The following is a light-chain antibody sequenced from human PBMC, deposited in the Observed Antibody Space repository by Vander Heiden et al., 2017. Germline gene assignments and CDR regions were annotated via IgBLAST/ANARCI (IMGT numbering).Light chain of an antibody. CDR2: AAS. CDR3: LQHKNYPLT. J-gene: IGKJ2*01. CDR1: HDITSF. Sequence: DIQMTHSPSALSASVGDRVTFTSRARHDITSFLSWFQQKPGKVPKRLIYAASSLQSGVPSRFSGSGSGTEFTLTISSLQPEDFATYYCLQHKNYPLTFGQGTKLEVK. V-gene: IGKV1-17*03.